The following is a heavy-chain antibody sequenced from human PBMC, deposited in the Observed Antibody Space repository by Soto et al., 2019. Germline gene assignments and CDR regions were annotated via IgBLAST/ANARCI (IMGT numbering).Heavy chain of an antibody. CDR3: ARINLINMIVMLLDA. J-gene: IGHJ5*02. CDR1: GGSISSGSYY. Sequence: PSETLSRTCTVSGGSISSGSYYWSWSRQRPGQGLEWIGYISYSGSTYYNPSLKSRLTISADTSKNQFALKLSSVTAADTAVYYCARINLINMIVMLLDACGQGNLLTASS. D-gene: IGHD3-22*01. CDR2: ISYSGST. V-gene: IGHV4-31*03.